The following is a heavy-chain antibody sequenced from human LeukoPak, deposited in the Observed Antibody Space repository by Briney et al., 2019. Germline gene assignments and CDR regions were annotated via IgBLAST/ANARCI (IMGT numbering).Heavy chain of an antibody. V-gene: IGHV3-30-3*02. J-gene: IGHJ4*02. CDR3: AKNYYDSYGYYYWFHY. Sequence: GGSLRLSCVASGFTFNSYAMPWVRQAPGKGLEWVAVISYDGSDKLYADSVKGRFTISRDNSKNTLDLQMSSLRAEDTAVYYCAKNYYDSYGYYYWFHYWGQGTLVTVSS. CDR1: GFTFNSYA. D-gene: IGHD3-22*01. CDR2: ISYDGSDK.